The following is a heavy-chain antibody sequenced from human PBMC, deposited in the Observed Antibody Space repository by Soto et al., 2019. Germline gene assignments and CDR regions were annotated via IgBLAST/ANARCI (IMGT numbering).Heavy chain of an antibody. V-gene: IGHV4-30-4*01. J-gene: IGHJ4*02. CDR3: ARDNYGDTYYFDY. Sequence: QVQLQESGPGLVKPSQTLSLTCTVSGGSISSGAYYWSWVRQPPGKGLEWIGYIYYSGSTHYNPSLKSRVTISVDTSTTQFSLKLSSVTATDTAVYYCARDNYGDTYYFDYWGQGTLVTVSS. D-gene: IGHD4-17*01. CDR1: GGSISSGAYY. CDR2: IYYSGST.